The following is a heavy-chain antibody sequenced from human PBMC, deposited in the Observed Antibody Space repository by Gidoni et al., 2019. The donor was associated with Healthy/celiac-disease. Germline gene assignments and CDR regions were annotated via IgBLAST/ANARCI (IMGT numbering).Heavy chain of an antibody. CDR2: IYYSGST. CDR1: GGSIRRSSYY. D-gene: IGHD6-13*01. CDR3: ARRNHEYIAAAGTPRRSDYYYMDV. J-gene: IGHJ6*03. Sequence: QLQLQESGPGLVKPSETLSLTCPVPGGSIRRSSYYWGWILRPPGKGLEWIGSIYYSGSTYYNPSLKSRVTISVDTSKNQFSLKLSSVTAADTAVYYCARRNHEYIAAAGTPRRSDYYYMDVWGKGTTVTVSS. V-gene: IGHV4-39*01.